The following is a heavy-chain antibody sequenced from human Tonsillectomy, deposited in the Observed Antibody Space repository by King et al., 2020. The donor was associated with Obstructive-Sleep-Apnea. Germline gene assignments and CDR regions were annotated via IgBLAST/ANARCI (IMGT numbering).Heavy chain of an antibody. CDR2: ISYDGSDK. Sequence: VQLVESGGGVVQPGRSLRLSCAASGFTFSNYAMHWVRQAPGKGLEWVALISYDGSDKYYADSVKGRFTISRDNSKNTLYLQMNSLRTEDTAVCYCARVLRRHLPDYYHVMDVWGLGTTVTVSS. CDR1: GFTFSNYA. CDR3: ARVLRRHLPDYYHVMDV. V-gene: IGHV3-30*04. D-gene: IGHD1-14*01. J-gene: IGHJ6*02.